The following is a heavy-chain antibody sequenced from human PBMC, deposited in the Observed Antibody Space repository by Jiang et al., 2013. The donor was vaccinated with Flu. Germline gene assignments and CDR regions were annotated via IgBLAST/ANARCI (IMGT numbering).Heavy chain of an antibody. D-gene: IGHD3-22*01. CDR1: GFSLSTSGVG. CDR2: IYWNDDK. Sequence: KPTQTLTLTCTFSGFSLSTSGVGVGWIRQPPGKALEWLALIYWNDDKRYSPSLKSRLTITKDTSKNQVVLTMTNMDPVDTATYYCAHRLAYYYDSSGYYYYTSMHQNWFDPWGQGTLVTVSS. V-gene: IGHV2-5*01. J-gene: IGHJ5*02. CDR3: AHRLAYYYDSSGYYYYTSMHQNWFDP.